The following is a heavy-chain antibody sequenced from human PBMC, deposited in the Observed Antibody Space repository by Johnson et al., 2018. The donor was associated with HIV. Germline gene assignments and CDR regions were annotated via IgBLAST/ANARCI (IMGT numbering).Heavy chain of an antibody. Sequence: QMQLVESGGGVVQPRRSLRLSCAASGFTFSSYGMHWVRQAPGKGLEWVAVISYDGSNKYYADSVKGRFTVSRDNSKNTRYLQMNSLRAEDTAVYYCARVLVRGPYPGYAFDIWGQGTMVTVSS. CDR1: GFTFSSYG. V-gene: IGHV3-30*19. J-gene: IGHJ3*02. CDR3: ARVLVRGPYPGYAFDI. CDR2: ISYDGSNK. D-gene: IGHD3-10*01.